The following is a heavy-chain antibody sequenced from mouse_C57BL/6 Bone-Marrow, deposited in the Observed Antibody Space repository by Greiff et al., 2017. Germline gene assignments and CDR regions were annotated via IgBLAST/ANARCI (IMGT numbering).Heavy chain of an antibody. CDR2: IDPSDSCT. J-gene: IGHJ2*01. Sequence: QVQLQQPGAELVMPGASVKLSCKASGYTFTSYWMHWVKQRPGQGLEWIGEIDPSDSCTNYNQKFKGKSTLTVDKSSSTAYMQLRIMTSEDAAVDYCARITTVVAPYYFDYWGQGTTLTGSS. CDR1: GYTFTSYW. CDR3: ARITTVVAPYYFDY. D-gene: IGHD1-1*01. V-gene: IGHV1-69*01.